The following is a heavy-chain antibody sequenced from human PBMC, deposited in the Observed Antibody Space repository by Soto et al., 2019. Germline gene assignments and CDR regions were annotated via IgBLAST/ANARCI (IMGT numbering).Heavy chain of an antibody. D-gene: IGHD2-15*01. CDR1: GFTFSSYG. CDR3: AKDRYCSGGTCLNFYGMDV. V-gene: IGHV3-30*18. Sequence: GGSLRLSCAASGFTFSSYGMDWVRQAPGKGLEWVTVISYDGSNEYYADSVKGRFTISRDNSKNTLYLQMNSLRGEDTAVYYCAKDRYCSGGTCLNFYGMDVWGQGTTVTVSS. J-gene: IGHJ6*02. CDR2: ISYDGSNE.